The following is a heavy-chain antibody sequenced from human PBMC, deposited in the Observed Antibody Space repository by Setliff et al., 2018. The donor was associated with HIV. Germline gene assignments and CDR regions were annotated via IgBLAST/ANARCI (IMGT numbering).Heavy chain of an antibody. CDR3: ARGFRSGRIFGIDY. Sequence: SETLSLTCAVSGGSISSSNWWNWVRQPPGKGLEWIGEIYHTGSTNYNPSLKSRLTISVDKSNNQFSLKLSSVTAADTAAYYCARGFRSGRIFGIDYWGQGTLVTVSS. V-gene: IGHV4-4*02. CDR2: IYHTGST. CDR1: GGSISSSNW. J-gene: IGHJ4*02. D-gene: IGHD3-3*01.